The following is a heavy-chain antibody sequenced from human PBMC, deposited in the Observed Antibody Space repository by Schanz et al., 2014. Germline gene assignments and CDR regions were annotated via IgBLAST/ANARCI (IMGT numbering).Heavy chain of an antibody. Sequence: EVQLVESGGGWVQPGGSLRLSCAASGFTFSAYAMTWVRQIPGKGLEWISYITYNGGTIYYADSVKGRFTISRDNAKNSLYLEMNSLRAEDTAVYYCAKYRGYYRVSGSYRELEYWGQGTLVTVSS. D-gene: IGHD3-10*01. J-gene: IGHJ4*02. CDR1: GFTFSAYA. V-gene: IGHV3-48*01. CDR2: ITYNGGTI. CDR3: AKYRGYYRVSGSYRELEY.